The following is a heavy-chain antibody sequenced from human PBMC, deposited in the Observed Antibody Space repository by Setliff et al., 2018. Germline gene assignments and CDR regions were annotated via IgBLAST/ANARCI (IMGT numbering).Heavy chain of an antibody. V-gene: IGHV3-23*01. CDR2: ISGSGGST. Sequence: PGGSLRLSCAASGFTFSSYAMSWVRQAPGKGLEWVSAISGSGGSTYYADSVKGRFTVSRDNSKNTLYLQMNSLRGEDTAVYYCAKDTGYYFDYWGQRTLVTVSS. J-gene: IGHJ4*02. D-gene: IGHD4-4*01. CDR1: GFTFSSYA. CDR3: AKDTGYYFDY.